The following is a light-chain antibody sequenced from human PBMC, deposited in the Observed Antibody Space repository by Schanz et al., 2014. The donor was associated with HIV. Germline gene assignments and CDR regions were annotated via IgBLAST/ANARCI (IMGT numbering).Light chain of an antibody. CDR3: CSYTTTSTYV. V-gene: IGLV2-14*03. Sequence: QSVLTQPASVSGSPGQSISISCTGTSGDVGRYNYVSWYQQHPGKAPKLMIYDVSNRPSGVSSRFSGYKSVNTASLTISGHQAEDEADYYGCSYTTTSTYVFGAGTKLTVL. CDR1: SGDVGRYNY. CDR2: DVS. J-gene: IGLJ1*01.